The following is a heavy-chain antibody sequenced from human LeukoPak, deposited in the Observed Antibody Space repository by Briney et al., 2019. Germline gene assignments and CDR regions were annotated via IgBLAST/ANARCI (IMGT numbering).Heavy chain of an antibody. J-gene: IGHJ4*02. CDR1: GFTFSSHA. V-gene: IGHV3-23*01. Sequence: PGGSLRLSCAASGFTFSSHAMSWVRQAPGKGPEWVSVISGSGGSTNYADSVKGRFTISRDNSKNTLYLQMNSLRAEDTAVYYCAKETVVVAGGFDYWGQGTLVSVSS. D-gene: IGHD2-15*01. CDR2: ISGSGGST. CDR3: AKETVVVAGGFDY.